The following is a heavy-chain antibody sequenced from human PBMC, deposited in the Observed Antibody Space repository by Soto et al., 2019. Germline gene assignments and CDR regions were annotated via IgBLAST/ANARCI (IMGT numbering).Heavy chain of an antibody. CDR3: ARDLYGSGYSYGFYYYYGMDV. CDR2: ISYDGSNK. Sequence: GGSLRLSCAASGFTFSSYAMHWVRQVPGKGLEWVAVISYDGSNKYYADSVKGRFTISRDNSKNTLYLQMNSLRAEDTAVYYCARDLYGSGYSYGFYYYYGMDVWGQGTTVTVSS. J-gene: IGHJ6*02. CDR1: GFTFSSYA. D-gene: IGHD5-18*01. V-gene: IGHV3-30-3*01.